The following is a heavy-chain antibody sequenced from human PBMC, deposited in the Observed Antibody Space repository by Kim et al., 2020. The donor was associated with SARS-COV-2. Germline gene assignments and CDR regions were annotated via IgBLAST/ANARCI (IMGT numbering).Heavy chain of an antibody. V-gene: IGHV3-72*01. J-gene: IGHJ4*02. D-gene: IGHD1-26*01. CDR3: AREEFNSGPGLHY. Sequence: AASVKDRFINSRDASKNSMYLQMNSLKMEDTAVYYCAREEFNSGPGLHYWGQGILVTVSS.